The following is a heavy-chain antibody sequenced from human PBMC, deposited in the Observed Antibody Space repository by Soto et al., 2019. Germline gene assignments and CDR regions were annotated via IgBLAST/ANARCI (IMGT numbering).Heavy chain of an antibody. V-gene: IGHV4-31*01. Sequence: QVQLQESGPGLVKPSQTLSLTCTVSGGSISSGDYYWSWIRQHPGKGLEWIGYIYYSGSTYYNPSLKGLVPXSXDTXKNQFSLKLSSVTAADTAVYYCARWWSGSRQGFDPWGQGTLVTVSS. CDR1: GGSISSGDYY. D-gene: IGHD3-3*01. CDR3: ARWWSGSRQGFDP. J-gene: IGHJ5*02. CDR2: IYYSGST.